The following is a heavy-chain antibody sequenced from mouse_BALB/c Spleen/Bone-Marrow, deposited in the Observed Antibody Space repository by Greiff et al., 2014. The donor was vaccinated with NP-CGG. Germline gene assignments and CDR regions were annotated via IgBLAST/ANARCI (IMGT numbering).Heavy chain of an antibody. J-gene: IGHJ3*01. CDR2: IDPHYGGT. CDR1: GYSFTGYN. Sequence: VHVKQSGPELEKPGASVKISCKASGYSFTGYNMNWVKQSNGKSLEWIGNIDPHYGGTSYNQKFKDKATLTVDKSSNTAYMQLKSLTSEDSAVYYCASYGNSFGYWGQETLVTVSA. D-gene: IGHD2-1*01. V-gene: IGHV1-39*01. CDR3: ASYGNSFGY.